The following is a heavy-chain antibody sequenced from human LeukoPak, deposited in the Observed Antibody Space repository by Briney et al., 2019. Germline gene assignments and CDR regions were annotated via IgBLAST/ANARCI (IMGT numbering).Heavy chain of an antibody. Sequence: SETLSLTCAVYGGSFSGYYWSWIRQPPGKGLEWIGEIKHSGGTNYNPSLKSRVTISVDTSKNQVSLRLSSVTAAETAVYYCARGGGYYYYMDVWGNGTTVTVSS. CDR1: GGSFSGYY. J-gene: IGHJ6*03. V-gene: IGHV4-34*01. CDR2: IKHSGGT. CDR3: ARGGGYYYYMDV. D-gene: IGHD4-23*01.